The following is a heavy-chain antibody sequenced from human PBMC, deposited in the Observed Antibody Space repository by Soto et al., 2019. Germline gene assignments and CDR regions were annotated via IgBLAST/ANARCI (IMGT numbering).Heavy chain of an antibody. Sequence: QVQLQESGPGLVKPSETLSLTCTVSGGSITNYYWSWIRQPPGKGLEWIGYISYSGSTNYNPSLKSRVTISVDTSKNQFSLKLTSLTTADTAVYYCAWMDGSGSYYFDHWGQGTLVTVSS. D-gene: IGHD3-10*01. CDR2: ISYSGST. V-gene: IGHV4-59*01. J-gene: IGHJ4*02. CDR3: AWMDGSGSYYFDH. CDR1: GGSITNYY.